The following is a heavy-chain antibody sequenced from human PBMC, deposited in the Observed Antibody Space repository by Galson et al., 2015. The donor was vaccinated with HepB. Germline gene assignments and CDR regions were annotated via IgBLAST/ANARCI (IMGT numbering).Heavy chain of an antibody. Sequence: SVKVSCKASGGTFSSYAISWVRQAPGQGLEWMGGIIPIFGTANYAQKFQGRVTITADESTSTAYMELSSLRSEDTAVYYCLIGGEQPYGAYYFDYWGQGTLVTVSS. J-gene: IGHJ4*02. CDR2: IIPIFGTA. CDR3: LIGGEQPYGAYYFDY. CDR1: GGTFSSYA. D-gene: IGHD1-26*01. V-gene: IGHV1-69*13.